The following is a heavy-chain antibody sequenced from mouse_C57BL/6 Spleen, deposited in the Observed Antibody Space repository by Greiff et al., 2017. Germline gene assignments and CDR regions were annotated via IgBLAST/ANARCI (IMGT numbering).Heavy chain of an antibody. J-gene: IGHJ4*01. CDR2: ISYDGSN. Sequence: EVQLVESGPGLVKPSQSLSLTCSVTGYSITSGYYWNWIRQFPGNKLEWMGYISYDGSNNYNPSLKNRISITRDTSKNQFFLKLNSVTTEDTATYYCARETYPYAMDYWGQGTSVTVSS. CDR3: ARETYPYAMDY. CDR1: GYSITSGYY. V-gene: IGHV3-6*01. D-gene: IGHD5-1*01.